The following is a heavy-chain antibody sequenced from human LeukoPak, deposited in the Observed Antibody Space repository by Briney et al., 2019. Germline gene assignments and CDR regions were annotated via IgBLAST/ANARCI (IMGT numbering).Heavy chain of an antibody. J-gene: IGHJ6*03. CDR2: IYTSGST. CDR3: ARDSYDILTPYYYYMDV. D-gene: IGHD3-9*01. CDR1: GGSISSYY. V-gene: IGHV4-4*07. Sequence: SETLSLTCTVSGGSISSYYWSWIRQPAGKGLEWIGLIYTSGSTNYNPSLKSRVTMSVDTSKNQFSLKLSSVTAADTAVYYCARDSYDILTPYYYYMDVWGKGTTVTVSS.